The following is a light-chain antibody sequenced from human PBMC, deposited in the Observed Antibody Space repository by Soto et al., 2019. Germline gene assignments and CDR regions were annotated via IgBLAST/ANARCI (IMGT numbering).Light chain of an antibody. V-gene: IGKV1-39*01. J-gene: IGKJ5*01. CDR2: GVS. CDR3: QQSYTAPSIT. Sequence: LQMPQSPPSLSASVGDKVTITCRASQSISSSLNWYQQKSGKAPNLLIYGVSRLQGGVPSRFSGSGSGTDFTLSISSLQPEDFATYYCQQSYTAPSITFGQGTRLEIK. CDR1: QSISSS.